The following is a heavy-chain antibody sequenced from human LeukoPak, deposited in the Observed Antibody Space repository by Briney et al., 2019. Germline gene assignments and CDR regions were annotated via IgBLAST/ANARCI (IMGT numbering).Heavy chain of an antibody. D-gene: IGHD1-26*01. J-gene: IGHJ4*02. Sequence: GRSLRLSCAASGFTFSRYGMHWVRQAPDKGLEWVTSISNDGSNKYYADSMKGRFTISRDNSKNTLYLQMNSLRAEDTAIYYCANVGLLVGATVGHWGQGTLATVSS. CDR1: GFTFSRYG. CDR2: ISNDGSNK. CDR3: ANVGLLVGATVGH. V-gene: IGHV3-30*18.